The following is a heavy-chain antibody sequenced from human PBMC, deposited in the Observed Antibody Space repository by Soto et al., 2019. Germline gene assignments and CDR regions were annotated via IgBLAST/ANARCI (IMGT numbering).Heavy chain of an antibody. Sequence: SETLSLTCTVSGGSISSYYWSWIRQPPGKGLEWIGYIYYSGSTNYNPSLKSRVTISVDTSKNQFSLKLSSVTAADTAVYYCARVPYIVATIPLFDYWGQGTLVTVSS. CDR3: ARVPYIVATIPLFDY. J-gene: IGHJ4*02. V-gene: IGHV4-59*01. CDR2: IYYSGST. CDR1: GGSISSYY. D-gene: IGHD5-12*01.